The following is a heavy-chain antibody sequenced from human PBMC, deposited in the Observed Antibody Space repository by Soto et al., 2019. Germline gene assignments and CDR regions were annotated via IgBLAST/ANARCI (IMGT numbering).Heavy chain of an antibody. CDR2: MNPNSGNT. Sequence: ASVKVSCKASGYTFTSYDINWVRQATGQGLEWMGWMNPNSGNTGYAQKFQGRVTMTRNTSISTAYMELSSLRSEETAVYYCARGFYRGLRVRGLPWAYWGQGTLVTVSS. J-gene: IGHJ4*02. CDR3: ARGFYRGLRVRGLPWAY. V-gene: IGHV1-8*01. D-gene: IGHD3-10*01. CDR1: GYTFTSYD.